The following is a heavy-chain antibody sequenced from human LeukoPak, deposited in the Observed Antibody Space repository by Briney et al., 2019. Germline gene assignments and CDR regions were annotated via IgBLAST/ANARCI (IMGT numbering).Heavy chain of an antibody. CDR1: GGSISSYY. V-gene: IGHV4-59*01. D-gene: IGHD4-23*01. J-gene: IGHJ3*02. CDR2: IYYSGST. Sequence: SETLSLTCTVSGGSISSYYWSWIRQLPGKGLEWIGYIYYSGSTNYNPSLKGRVTISVDTSKIRFSLKLSSVTAADTAVYYCATLTGGDDAFDIWGQGTMVTVSS. CDR3: ATLTGGDDAFDI.